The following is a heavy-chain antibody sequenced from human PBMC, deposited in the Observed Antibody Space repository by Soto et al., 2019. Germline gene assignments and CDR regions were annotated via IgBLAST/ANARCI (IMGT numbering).Heavy chain of an antibody. CDR3: ATDNRRDCSSTSCPRMDV. Sequence: PGGSLRLSCAASGFTFSDYYMSWIRQAPGKGLEWVSYISSSSSYTNYADSVKGRFTISRDNAKNSLYLQMNSLRAEDTAVYYCATDNRRDCSSTSCPRMDVWGQGTTVTVYS. J-gene: IGHJ6*02. CDR2: ISSSSSYT. CDR1: GFTFSDYY. D-gene: IGHD2-2*01. V-gene: IGHV3-11*06.